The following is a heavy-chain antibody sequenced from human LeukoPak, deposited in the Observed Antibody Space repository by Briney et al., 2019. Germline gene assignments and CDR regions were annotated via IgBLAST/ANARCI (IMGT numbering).Heavy chain of an antibody. CDR2: ISGSGGST. J-gene: IGHJ3*02. Sequence: HSGGSLRLSCAASGFTFSSYSMNWVRQAPGKGLEWVSAISGSGGSTYYADSVKGRFTISRDNSKNTLYLQMNSLRAEDTAVYYCAKEAVYDYVWGSYRYAFDIWGQGTMVTVSS. V-gene: IGHV3-23*01. D-gene: IGHD3-16*02. CDR3: AKEAVYDYVWGSYRYAFDI. CDR1: GFTFSSYS.